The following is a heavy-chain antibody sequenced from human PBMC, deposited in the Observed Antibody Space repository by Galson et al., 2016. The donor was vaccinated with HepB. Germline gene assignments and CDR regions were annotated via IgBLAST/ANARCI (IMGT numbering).Heavy chain of an antibody. V-gene: IGHV3-23*01. D-gene: IGHD1-26*01. CDR1: GFIFTNYA. Sequence: SLRLSCAASGFIFTNYAMNWVRQAPGKGLEWVSSINGRGGGTHYAESVRGRFSISRDNSKNTLDLQLNSLRGDDTAVYYCVKASGVGGTPPRFDYWGQGALVTVSS. CDR3: VKASGVGGTPPRFDY. CDR2: INGRGGGT. J-gene: IGHJ4*02.